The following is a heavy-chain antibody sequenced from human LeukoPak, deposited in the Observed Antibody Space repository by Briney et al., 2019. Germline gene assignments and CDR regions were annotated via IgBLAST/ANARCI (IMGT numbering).Heavy chain of an antibody. Sequence: SETLSLTCAVYGGSFSGYYWSWIRQPPGKGLEWIGEINNNGSTNYNPSLKSRVTISVDTSKNQFSLKLSSVTAADTAVYYCARGRRSTMIVVANGPLAYWGQGTLVNVSS. CDR2: INNNGST. J-gene: IGHJ4*02. CDR1: GGSFSGYY. CDR3: ARGRRSTMIVVANGPLAY. V-gene: IGHV4-34*01. D-gene: IGHD3-22*01.